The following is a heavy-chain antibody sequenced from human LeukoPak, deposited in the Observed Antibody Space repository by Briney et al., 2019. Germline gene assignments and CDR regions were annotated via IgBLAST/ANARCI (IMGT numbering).Heavy chain of an antibody. CDR1: GFTFSSYG. J-gene: IGHJ4*02. V-gene: IGHV3-23*01. CDR3: TKSSPPPLRD. Sequence: GGTLRLSCAASGFTFSSYGMSWVRQAPGKGLEWVSAFSGSGGSTYYADSVKGRFTISRDNSKNTLYLQMNSLRAEDTAVYYCTKSSPPPLRDWGRGTLVTVSS. CDR2: FSGSGGST.